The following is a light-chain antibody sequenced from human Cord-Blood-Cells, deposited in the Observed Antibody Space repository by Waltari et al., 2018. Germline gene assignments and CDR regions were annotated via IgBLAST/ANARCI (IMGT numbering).Light chain of an antibody. Sequence: QSVLTQPASVSGPPGQSFTLSCPGTTSDVGGYNYISWYQQHPGKAPKLMIYAVSKRPSGVSNRFSGSKSGNTASLTISGLQAEDEADYYCSSYTSSSTWVFGGGTKLTVL. V-gene: IGLV2-14*01. J-gene: IGLJ3*02. CDR1: TSDVGGYNY. CDR2: AVS. CDR3: SSYTSSSTWV.